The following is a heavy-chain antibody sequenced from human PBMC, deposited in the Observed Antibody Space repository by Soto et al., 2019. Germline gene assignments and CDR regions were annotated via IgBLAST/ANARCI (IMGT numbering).Heavy chain of an antibody. Sequence: PPETLSLTCAVYGGSFSGYYWSWIRQPPGKGLEWIGEINHSGSTNYNPSLKSRVTISVDTSKNQFSLKLSSVTAADTAVYYCARGIFGTYYYDSSGYYYPYWGQGTLVTVSS. J-gene: IGHJ4*02. V-gene: IGHV4-34*01. CDR3: ARGIFGTYYYDSSGYYYPY. D-gene: IGHD3-22*01. CDR2: INHSGST. CDR1: GGSFSGYY.